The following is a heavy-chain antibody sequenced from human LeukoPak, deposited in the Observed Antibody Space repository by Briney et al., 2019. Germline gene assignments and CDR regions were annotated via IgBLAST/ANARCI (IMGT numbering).Heavy chain of an antibody. CDR3: ARYSSSWDYFDY. CDR2: IYHSGST. CDR1: GVSISSGGYS. D-gene: IGHD6-13*01. Sequence: PSETLSLTCAVSGVSISSGGYSWSWIRQPPGKGLEWIGYIYHSGSTYYNPSLKSRVTISVDRSKDQFSLKLSSVTAADTAVYYCARYSSSWDYFDYWGQGTLVTVSS. J-gene: IGHJ4*02. V-gene: IGHV4-30-2*01.